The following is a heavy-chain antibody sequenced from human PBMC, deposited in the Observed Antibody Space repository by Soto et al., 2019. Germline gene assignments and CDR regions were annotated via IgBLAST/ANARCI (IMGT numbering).Heavy chain of an antibody. Sequence: SETLSLTCTVSGVSISSGAYYWSWIRQHPGKGLEWIGYIYYSGTTYFDPSLNSRVMISVDTSLKSRLTISKDTSKSQVVLTMTNMDPVDTATYYCARIWHSSGPGGFYYYYYGMDVWGQGTTVTVSS. J-gene: IGHJ6*02. D-gene: IGHD6-19*01. V-gene: IGHV4-31*03. CDR1: GVSISSGAYY. CDR3: TNMDPVDTATYYCARIWHSSGPGGFYYYYYGMDV. CDR2: IYYSGTT.